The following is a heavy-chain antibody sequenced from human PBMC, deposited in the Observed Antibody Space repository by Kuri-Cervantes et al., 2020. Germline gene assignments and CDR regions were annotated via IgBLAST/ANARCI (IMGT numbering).Heavy chain of an antibody. Sequence: GESLKISCAASGFTFNDYAMSWVRQAPGKGLEWVSIISGSGSSTYYADSVKGRFTISRDNSKNTLYLQMNSLRAEDTAMYYCAKTPRTRLGYCSSTSCYGLDHFDYWGQGTLVTVSS. CDR2: ISGSGSST. J-gene: IGHJ4*02. V-gene: IGHV3-23*01. CDR1: GFTFNDYA. CDR3: AKTPRTRLGYCSSTSCYGLDHFDY. D-gene: IGHD2-2*01.